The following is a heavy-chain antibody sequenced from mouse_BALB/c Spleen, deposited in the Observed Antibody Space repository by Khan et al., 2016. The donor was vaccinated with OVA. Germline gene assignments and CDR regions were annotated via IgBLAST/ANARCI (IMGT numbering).Heavy chain of an antibody. D-gene: IGHD2-9*01. CDR3: ARAYYGNDREGMDY. CDR1: GFSLNGYG. CDR2: IWGDGST. V-gene: IGHV2-6-7*01. J-gene: IGHJ4*01. Sequence: QVQLKESGPGLVAPSQSLSITCTVSGFSLNGYGVNWVRQPPGKGLEWLGMIWGDGSTDYNSALKSRLSISKDKSKSQVFLKMNSLQTDDTAMYYWARAYYGNDREGMDYWGQGTSVTGSS.